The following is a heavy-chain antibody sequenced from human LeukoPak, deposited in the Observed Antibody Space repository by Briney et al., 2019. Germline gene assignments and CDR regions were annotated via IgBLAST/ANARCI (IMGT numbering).Heavy chain of an antibody. CDR1: GGSFSGYY. D-gene: IGHD2-2*02. J-gene: IGHJ5*02. CDR2: INHSGST. CDR3: ARGSYCSSTSCYTGRNWFDP. V-gene: IGHV4-34*01. Sequence: PSETLSLTCAVYGGSFSGYYWSWIRQPPGKGLEWIGEINHSGSTNYNPSLKSRVTISVDTSKNQFSLKLSSVTAADTAVYYCARGSYCSSTSCYTGRNWFDPWGQGTLVTVSS.